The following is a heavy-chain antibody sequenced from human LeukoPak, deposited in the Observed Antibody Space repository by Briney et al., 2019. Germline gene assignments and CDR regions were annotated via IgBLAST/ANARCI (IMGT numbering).Heavy chain of an antibody. V-gene: IGHV4-39*07. D-gene: IGHD3-10*01. CDR1: GGSISSNNYY. Sequence: SETLSLTCTVSGGSISSNNYYWGWICQPPGKGLEWIGSIYYSGTTYYNPSLKSRVTISVDTSKNQFSLKLSSVTAADTAVYYCARDKRDGSGIDYWGQGTLVTVSS. CDR2: IYYSGTT. CDR3: ARDKRDGSGIDY. J-gene: IGHJ4*02.